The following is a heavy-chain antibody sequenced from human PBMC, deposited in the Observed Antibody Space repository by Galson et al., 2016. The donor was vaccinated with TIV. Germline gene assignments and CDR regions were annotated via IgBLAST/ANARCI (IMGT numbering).Heavy chain of an antibody. CDR2: IIPLLGVA. CDR3: ARDAPYSSSWSLDY. J-gene: IGHJ4*02. CDR1: GGTFSRHT. V-gene: IGHV1-69*04. Sequence: SVKVSCKASGGTFSRHTVSWVRQAPGQGLEWVGRIIPLLGVAGFAQKFQGRVSITADTSTSTAYMELRSLRYDDTAVYYCARDAPYSSSWSLDYWGQGSLVTVSS. D-gene: IGHD6-13*01.